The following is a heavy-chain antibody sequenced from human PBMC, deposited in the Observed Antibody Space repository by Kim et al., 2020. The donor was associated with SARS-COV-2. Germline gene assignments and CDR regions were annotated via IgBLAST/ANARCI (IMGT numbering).Heavy chain of an antibody. CDR1: GGSISSSSYY. D-gene: IGHD1-26*01. V-gene: IGHV4-39*01. J-gene: IGHJ4*02. Sequence: SETLSLTCTVSGGSISSSSYYWGWIRQPPGKGLEWIGSIYYSGSTYYNPSLKSRVTISVDTSKNQFSLKLSSVTAADTAVYYCARLPFKYSGSYGGVYWGQGTLVTVSS. CDR3: ARLPFKYSGSYGGVY. CDR2: IYYSGST.